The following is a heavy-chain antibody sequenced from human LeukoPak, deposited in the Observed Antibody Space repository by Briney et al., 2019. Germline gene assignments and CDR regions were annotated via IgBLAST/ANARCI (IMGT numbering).Heavy chain of an antibody. Sequence: GESLKISCKGSGYTFTSYWIGWVRQMPGKGLEWMGIVYPGDSDTRYSPSFQGQVTISAGKSINTAYLQWSSLKASDTAIYYCARTAEASSGYSYWGQGTLVTVSS. CDR2: VYPGDSDT. D-gene: IGHD3-22*01. CDR1: GYTFTSYW. CDR3: ARTAEASSGYSY. V-gene: IGHV5-51*01. J-gene: IGHJ4*02.